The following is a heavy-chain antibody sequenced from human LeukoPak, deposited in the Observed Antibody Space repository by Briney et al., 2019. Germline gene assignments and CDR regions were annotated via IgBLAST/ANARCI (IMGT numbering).Heavy chain of an antibody. D-gene: IGHD1-1*01. V-gene: IGHV4-59*08. CDR3: ARQVARTAPVGY. CDR2: IFYSGTT. J-gene: IGHJ4*02. Sequence: SETLSLTCTVSGGSIGSYYWTWIRQAPGKGLEWIGDIFYSGTTNYNPSLKSRLTISVDTSKNQFSLKLTSVTAADTAVHFCARQVARTAPVGYWGQGTLVTVSS. CDR1: GGSIGSYY.